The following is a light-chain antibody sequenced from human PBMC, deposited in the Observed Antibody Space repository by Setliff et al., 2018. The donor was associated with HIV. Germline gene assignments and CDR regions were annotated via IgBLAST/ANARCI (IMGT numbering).Light chain of an antibody. J-gene: IGLJ1*01. CDR3: SSYTSSGTYV. CDR2: EVS. V-gene: IGLV2-8*01. CDR1: SSDVGGYNY. Sequence: QSALTQPPSASGSPGQSVTISCTGTSSDVGGYNYVSWYQQHPGKAPKVMIYEVSKRPSGVPDRFSGSKSGNTASLTVSGLQAEDEADYYCSSYTSSGTYVFGTGTKVTVL.